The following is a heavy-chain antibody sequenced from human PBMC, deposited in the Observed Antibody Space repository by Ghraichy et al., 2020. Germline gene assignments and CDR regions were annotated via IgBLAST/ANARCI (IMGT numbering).Heavy chain of an antibody. Sequence: SLNISCDVSGVSISSGGHYWTWVRQHPGRGLEWVGSIYYGGRTHFHPSLRSRLSISVDTTKNQLSLKLNSVIAADTAVYFCARGTYYYESSGDYLDYWGQGTLVSVSS. V-gene: IGHV4-31*02. CDR2: IYYGGRT. CDR1: GVSISSGGHY. CDR3: ARGTYYYESSGDYLDY. J-gene: IGHJ4*02. D-gene: IGHD3-22*01.